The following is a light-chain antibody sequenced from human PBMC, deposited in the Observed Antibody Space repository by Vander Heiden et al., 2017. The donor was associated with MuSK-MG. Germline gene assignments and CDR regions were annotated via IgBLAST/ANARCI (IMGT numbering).Light chain of an antibody. J-gene: IGKJ1*01. Sequence: EIVMTQSPATLSVPPRERATLSCRASQSVGNDLAWYQQKPGQAPRLVIYGASTRATGLPARFSGSGSGTEFTLTIASLKSEDFAVYYCQHYHGWSRTFGQGTKVEMK. CDR2: GAS. CDR3: QHYHGWSRT. CDR1: QSVGND. V-gene: IGKV3-15*01.